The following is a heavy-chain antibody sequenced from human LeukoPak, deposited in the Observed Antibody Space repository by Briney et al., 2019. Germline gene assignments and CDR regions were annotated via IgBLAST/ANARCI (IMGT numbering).Heavy chain of an antibody. V-gene: IGHV3-74*01. J-gene: IGHJ3*02. CDR2: INSDGSST. D-gene: IGHD3-22*01. CDR1: EFSVGSNY. CDR3: ARDGYYDSSGYSDAFDI. Sequence: PGGSLRLSCAASEFSVGSNYMTWVRQAPGKGLVWVSRINSDGSSTSYADSVKGRFTISRDNAKNTLYLQMNSLRAEDTAVYYCARDGYYDSSGYSDAFDIWGQGTMVTVSS.